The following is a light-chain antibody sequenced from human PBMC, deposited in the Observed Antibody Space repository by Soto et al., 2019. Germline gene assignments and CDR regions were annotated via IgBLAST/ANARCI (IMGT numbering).Light chain of an antibody. CDR3: SSYTSSSTLGGV. J-gene: IGLJ1*01. V-gene: IGLV2-14*01. CDR1: SSDVGGYNY. Sequence: QSALTQPASVSGSPGQSITISRTGTSSDVGGYNYVSWYQQHPGKAPKLMIYDVSNRPSGVSNRFSGSKSGNTASLTISGLQAEDEADYYCSSYTSSSTLGGVFGTGTKVPVL. CDR2: DVS.